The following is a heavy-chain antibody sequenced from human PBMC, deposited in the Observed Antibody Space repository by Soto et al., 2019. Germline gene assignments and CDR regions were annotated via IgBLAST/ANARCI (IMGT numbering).Heavy chain of an antibody. D-gene: IGHD1-1*01. V-gene: IGHV3-23*01. CDR1: SSYY. J-gene: IGHJ4*02. CDR3: AKDPRLQLGF. CDR2: ISGGGHGT. Sequence: SSYYWGWFRQPPGKGLEWISGISGGGHGTNYADSVKGRFTISRDNSRNTLYLQMNSLRVEDTAVYYCAKDPRLQLGFWGQGTLVTVSS.